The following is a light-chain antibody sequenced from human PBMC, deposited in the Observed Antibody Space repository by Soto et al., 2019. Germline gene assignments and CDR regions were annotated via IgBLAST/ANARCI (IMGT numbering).Light chain of an antibody. CDR3: QQYGTSPST. V-gene: IGKV3D-20*01. CDR2: DAS. Sequence: EIVLTQSPATMSLSPGERATLSCRASQSVSSSYLAWYQQKPGLAPRLLIYDASSRATGIPDRFSGSGSGTDFTLTLSRLEAEDFAVYYCQQYGTSPSTFGPGTKVDIK. CDR1: QSVSSSY. J-gene: IGKJ3*01.